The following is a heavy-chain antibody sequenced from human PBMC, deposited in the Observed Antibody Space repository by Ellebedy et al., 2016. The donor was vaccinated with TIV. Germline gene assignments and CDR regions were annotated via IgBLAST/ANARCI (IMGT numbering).Heavy chain of an antibody. CDR1: RFSFSSYW. CDR3: ATDGSYGDYLFPQHAFVF. Sequence: GGSLRLSCGASRFSFSSYWMSWVRQAPGEGLEWVANINQDGSQKYYVDSAKGRFTISRDNVKNSLYLQMNSLRVEDTALYYCATDGSYGDYLFPQHAFVFWGQGTMVTVSS. J-gene: IGHJ3*01. D-gene: IGHD4-17*01. V-gene: IGHV3-7*01. CDR2: INQDGSQK.